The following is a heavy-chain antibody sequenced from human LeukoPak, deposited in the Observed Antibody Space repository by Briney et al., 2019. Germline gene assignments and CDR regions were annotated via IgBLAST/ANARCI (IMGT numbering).Heavy chain of an antibody. CDR2: SSFITL. J-gene: IGHJ6*03. CDR3: ARDASSSSPYYYYMDV. D-gene: IGHD6-6*01. Sequence: SSFITLYYAFSFQGGFTISREKEKNRLYMQMNRLRDEDTAVYYCARDASSSSPYYYYMDVWGKGTTVTVSS. V-gene: IGHV3-11*04.